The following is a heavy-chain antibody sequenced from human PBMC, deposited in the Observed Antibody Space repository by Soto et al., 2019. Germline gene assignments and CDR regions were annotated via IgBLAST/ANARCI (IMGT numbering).Heavy chain of an antibody. D-gene: IGHD5-12*01. CDR2: IIPIFNTP. J-gene: IGHJ4*02. CDR1: GGTFSNYA. CDR3: ASRPRNGYNR. V-gene: IGHV1-69*01. Sequence: QVQLVRSGAELKKPGSSVKVSCKSSGGTFSNYAVSWVRQVPGQGLEWMGGIIPIFNTPNYAQKFQGRVTFTADESTGTAYMELSSLRSEDTAVYYCASRPRNGYNRWGQGTLVTVSS.